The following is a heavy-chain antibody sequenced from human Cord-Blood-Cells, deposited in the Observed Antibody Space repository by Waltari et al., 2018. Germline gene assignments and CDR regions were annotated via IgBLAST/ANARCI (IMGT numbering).Heavy chain of an antibody. V-gene: IGHV3-30-3*01. D-gene: IGHD4-17*01. CDR2: ISYDGSNK. J-gene: IGHJ4*02. Sequence: QVQQVESGGGVVQPGGSLRLSCAASGFTFCSYSTHWVRQAPGKGLEWVAVISYDGSNKYYADSVKGRFTISRDNSKNTLYLQMNSLRAEDTAVYYCARDTDYGGNYYFDYWGQGTLVTVSS. CDR3: ARDTDYGGNYYFDY. CDR1: GFTFCSYS.